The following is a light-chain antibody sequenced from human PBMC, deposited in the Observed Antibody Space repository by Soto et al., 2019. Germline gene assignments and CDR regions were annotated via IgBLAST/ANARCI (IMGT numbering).Light chain of an antibody. CDR1: SSDVGAYNY. CDR2: EVN. CDR3: TLYAGSNIWV. J-gene: IGLJ3*02. Sequence: QSALTQPPSASGSPGQSVTISCTGTSSDVGAYNYVSWYQQYPGKAPKLMIYEVNKRPSGVPDRFSGSKSGKTASLTVSGLQPEYEGDYHCTLYAGSNIWVFGGGTKLTVL. V-gene: IGLV2-8*01.